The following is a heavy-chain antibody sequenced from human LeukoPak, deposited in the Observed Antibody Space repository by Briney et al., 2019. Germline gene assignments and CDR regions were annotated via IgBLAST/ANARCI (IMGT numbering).Heavy chain of an antibody. J-gene: IGHJ6*02. CDR3: ARGGYYYGSGSYPPYYYGMDV. V-gene: IGHV1-69*13. D-gene: IGHD3-10*01. CDR2: IIPIFGTA. CDR1: GGTFSSYA. Sequence: RASVKVSCKASGGTFSSYAISWVRQAPGQGLEWMGGIIPIFGTANYAQKFQGRVTITADESTSTAYMELSSLRSEDTAVYYCARGGYYYGSGSYPPYYYGMDVWGQGTTVTVSS.